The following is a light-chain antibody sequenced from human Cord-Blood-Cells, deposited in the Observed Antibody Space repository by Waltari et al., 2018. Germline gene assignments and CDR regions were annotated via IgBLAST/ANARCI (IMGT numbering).Light chain of an antibody. CDR2: KAS. Sequence: DIQMTQSPSTLSASVGDRVTITCRASQSISSWLAWYQQKPVKAPKLLIYKASSLESGVPSRFSGSGSGTEFTLTISSLQPDDFATYYCQQYNSYSYTFGQGTKLESK. CDR3: QQYNSYSYT. J-gene: IGKJ2*01. CDR1: QSISSW. V-gene: IGKV1-5*03.